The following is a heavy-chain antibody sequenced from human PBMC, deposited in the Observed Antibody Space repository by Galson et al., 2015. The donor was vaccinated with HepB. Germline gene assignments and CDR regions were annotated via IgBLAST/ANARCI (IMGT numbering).Heavy chain of an antibody. J-gene: IGHJ2*01. CDR3: ARVNSGIVVAGGSTYWYFDL. Sequence: SLRLSCAASEFTVSIYAMHWVRQAPGMGLEWVAVISYDGSNKYYADSVKGRFTISRDNSKNTLYLQMNSLRTEDTAVYYCARVNSGIVVAGGSTYWYFDLWGRGTLVTVSS. CDR2: ISYDGSNK. D-gene: IGHD6-19*01. V-gene: IGHV3-30-3*01. CDR1: EFTVSIYA.